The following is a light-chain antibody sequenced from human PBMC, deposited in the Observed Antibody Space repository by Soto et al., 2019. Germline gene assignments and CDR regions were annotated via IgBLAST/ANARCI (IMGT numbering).Light chain of an antibody. Sequence: EIVLTQSPGTLSLSPGERATLSCRASQSVSSRYLAWYQQKPGQAPRLLIYGADIRAIGIPDRFSGSGSGTDFTLTISRLETEDFAVYYCQQYGSSHPTSFGRGTRLDIK. CDR2: GAD. V-gene: IGKV3-20*01. CDR1: QSVSSRY. CDR3: QQYGSSHPTS. J-gene: IGKJ5*01.